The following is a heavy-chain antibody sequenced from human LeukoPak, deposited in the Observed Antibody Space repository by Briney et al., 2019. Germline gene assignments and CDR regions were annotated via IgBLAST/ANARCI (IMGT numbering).Heavy chain of an antibody. CDR3: ARAGRAGLFDY. J-gene: IGHJ4*02. CDR2: ISHYNGNT. CDR1: GYTFTSYG. D-gene: IGHD6-13*01. V-gene: IGHV1-18*01. Sequence: ASVKVSRKSSGYTFTSYGISWVRQAPGQGLEWMGWISHYNGNTHYPQKLQGRVTMTTDTSTSTSYMDLRSLRSDDTAVYYCARAGRAGLFDYWGGGTLVSVSS.